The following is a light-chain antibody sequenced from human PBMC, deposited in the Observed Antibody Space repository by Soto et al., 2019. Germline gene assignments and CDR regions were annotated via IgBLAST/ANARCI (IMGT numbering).Light chain of an antibody. J-gene: IGLJ2*01. CDR2: GNS. CDR1: SSNIGAGYD. V-gene: IGLV1-40*01. Sequence: QSVVTQPPSVSGAPGQRVTISCTGSSSNIGAGYDVHWYQLLPGTAPKLLIYGNSNRPSGVPDRFSGSKSGTSASLAITGLQAEDEADYYCQSYDSSSHVVFGGGTKLTVL. CDR3: QSYDSSSHVV.